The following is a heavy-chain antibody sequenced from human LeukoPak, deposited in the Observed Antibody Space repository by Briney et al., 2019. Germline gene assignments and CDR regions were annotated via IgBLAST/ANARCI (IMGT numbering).Heavy chain of an antibody. V-gene: IGHV3-53*01. D-gene: IGHD6-13*01. CDR1: GFTVSSNY. CDR3: ARESMAAAGFQH. CDR2: IYSGGST. J-gene: IGHJ1*01. Sequence: PGGSLRLSCAASGFTVSSNYMSWVRQAPGKGLEWVSVIYSGGSTYYADSVKGRFTISRDNSKNTLYLQMNSLRAEDTAVYYCARESMAAAGFQHWGQGTLVTVSS.